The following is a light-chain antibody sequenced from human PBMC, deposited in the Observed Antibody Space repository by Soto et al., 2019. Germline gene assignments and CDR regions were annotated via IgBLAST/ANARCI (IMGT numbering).Light chain of an antibody. V-gene: IGLV2-8*01. CDR2: DVS. CDR3: SSYAGTHIV. Sequence: QSALTQSPSASGSPGQSFAISCTGTSSDVGGYDYVSWYQQHPGKAPKLMIYDVSKRPSGVPDRFSGSKSGNTASLTVSGLQAEDEADYYCSSYAGTHIVFGTGTKVTVL. CDR1: SSDVGGYDY. J-gene: IGLJ1*01.